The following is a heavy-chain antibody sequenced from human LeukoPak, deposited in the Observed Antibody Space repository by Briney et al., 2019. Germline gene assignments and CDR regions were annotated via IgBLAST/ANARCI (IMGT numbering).Heavy chain of an antibody. D-gene: IGHD3-22*01. CDR1: GFTFSSYA. J-gene: IGHJ4*02. V-gene: IGHV3-64D*06. CDR3: VKDEGYHDSSGYHGLAY. Sequence: PGGSLRLSCSASGFTFSSYAMHWVRQAPGKGLEHVSGISSNGGSTYYADSVKGRFTISRDDSKNTLYLQMSSLRAEDTAVYYCVKDEGYHDSSGYHGLAYWGQGTLVTVSS. CDR2: ISSNGGST.